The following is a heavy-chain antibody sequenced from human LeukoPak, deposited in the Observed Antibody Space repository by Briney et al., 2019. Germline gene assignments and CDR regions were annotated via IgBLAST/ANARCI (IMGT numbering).Heavy chain of an antibody. CDR1: GCTFTRNG. D-gene: IGHD6-13*01. Sequence: GASVKVSCKTSGCTFTRNGISWVRQAPGHGLEWMGWISGYNGNTNFAQKFQGRVTMTTDTSTTTAYMELRSLTSDDTAVYYCAKVWYSSNWYFFDYWGQGTLVTVSS. CDR3: AKVWYSSNWYFFDY. J-gene: IGHJ4*02. V-gene: IGHV1-18*01. CDR2: ISGYNGNT.